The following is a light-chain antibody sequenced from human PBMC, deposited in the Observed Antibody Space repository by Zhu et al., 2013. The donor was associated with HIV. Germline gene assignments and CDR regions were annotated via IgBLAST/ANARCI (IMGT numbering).Light chain of an antibody. J-gene: IGKJ1*01. CDR1: QFVGSST. V-gene: IGKV3-15*01. CDR2: GAS. CDR3: QQYISRLT. Sequence: EIVMTQSPATLSVSPGERATLSCRASQFVGSSTFLAWYQQKRGQAPRLLLYGASTRATGIPARFVGSGSGTEYTLTITSLQPEDVGTYYCQQYISRLTFGQGTKVQIK.